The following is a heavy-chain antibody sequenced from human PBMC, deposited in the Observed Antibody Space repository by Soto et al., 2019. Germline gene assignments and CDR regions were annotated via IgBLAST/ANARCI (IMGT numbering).Heavy chain of an antibody. V-gene: IGHV3-9*01. CDR2: ISWNSGSI. D-gene: IGHD6-19*01. Sequence: PGGSLRLSCAASGFTFDDYAMHWVRQAPGKGLEWVSGISWNSGSIGYADSVKGRFTISRDNAKNSLYLQMNSLRAEDTALYYCAKAFTSGWSRWGQGTLVTV. CDR1: GFTFDDYA. J-gene: IGHJ4*02. CDR3: AKAFTSGWSR.